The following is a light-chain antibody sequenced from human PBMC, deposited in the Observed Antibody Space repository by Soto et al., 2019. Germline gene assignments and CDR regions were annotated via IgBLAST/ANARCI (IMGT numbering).Light chain of an antibody. V-gene: IGKV1-5*03. CDR1: QSISSW. J-gene: IGKJ1*01. Sequence: DIQMTQSPSTLSASVGDRVTITCRAGQSISSWLAWYQQKPGKAPKLLIYQASTLESGVPLRFSGSGSGTEFTLTISSLQPDDFATYFCQQDNSYWTFGQGTKVEIK. CDR2: QAS. CDR3: QQDNSYWT.